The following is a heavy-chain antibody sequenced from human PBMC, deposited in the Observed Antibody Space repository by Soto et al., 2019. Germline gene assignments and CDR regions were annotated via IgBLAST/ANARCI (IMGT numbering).Heavy chain of an antibody. CDR1: GFTFSNYG. CDR2: ISSDGSNK. V-gene: IGHV3-30*03. CDR3: ASLGYCTSTSCQTTYYYYGMDV. J-gene: IGHJ6*02. D-gene: IGHD2-2*01. Sequence: QVQLVESGGGVVQPGRSLRLSCAASGFTFSNYGMHWVRQAPGKGLEWVAVISSDGSNKYYADSVKGRFTISRDNSRNTLYLQMNSLRAEDTAVYYCASLGYCTSTSCQTTYYYYGMDVWGQGTAVTVSS.